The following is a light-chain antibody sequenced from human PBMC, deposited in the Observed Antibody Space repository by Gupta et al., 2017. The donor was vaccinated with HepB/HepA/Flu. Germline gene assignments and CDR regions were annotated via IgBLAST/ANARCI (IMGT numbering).Light chain of an antibody. CDR2: KTF. CDR1: QSISFW. Sequence: DIQMTQSPSTLSASVGDRVTISCRASQSISFWLAWYQQKPGTAPKLLISKTFNLESGVPSRFSGSGAGTEFTLTISSLQPDDFATYYCQQYRNYWTFGQGTKVEI. CDR3: QQYRNYWT. J-gene: IGKJ1*01. V-gene: IGKV1-5*03.